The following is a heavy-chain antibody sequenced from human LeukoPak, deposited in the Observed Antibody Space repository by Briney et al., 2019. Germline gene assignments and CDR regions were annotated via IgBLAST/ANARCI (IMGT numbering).Heavy chain of an antibody. J-gene: IGHJ4*02. Sequence: SETLSLTCTVSGGSISSGDYYWRWIRQPPGKGLEWIGYIYYSGSTYYNPSLKSRVTISVDPSKNQFSLKLSSVTAADTAVYYCARGAPLFDYWGQGTLVTVSS. CDR3: ARGAPLFDY. V-gene: IGHV4-30-4*01. CDR2: IYYSGST. CDR1: GGSISSGDYY.